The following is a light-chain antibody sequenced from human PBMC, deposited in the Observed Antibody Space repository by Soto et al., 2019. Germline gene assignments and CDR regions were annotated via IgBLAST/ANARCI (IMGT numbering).Light chain of an antibody. CDR1: QSVSSSY. CDR2: GAS. V-gene: IGKV3D-7*01. J-gene: IGKJ4*01. Sequence: PGERVTLSGGAIQSVSSSYLTWYQQKPGQAPRLLIYGASTRATSIPARFSGSGSGADFTLTISSLQAEDVAVYYCQQYHSSPTLTFGGGTKVDIK. CDR3: QQYHSSPTLT.